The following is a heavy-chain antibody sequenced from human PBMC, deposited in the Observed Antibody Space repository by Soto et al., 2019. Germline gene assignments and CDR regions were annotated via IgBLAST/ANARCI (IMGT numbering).Heavy chain of an antibody. D-gene: IGHD2-8*01. V-gene: IGHV3-74*01. CDR2: INPGGTIT. CDR3: ARVPIGKYGVWNY. Sequence: GGSLRLSCAASGFTFSSYWMHWVRQAPGKGLVWVSRINPGGTITDYADYVKGRFTISRDNAKNTVYLQVNSLRGDDTAEYFCARVPIGKYGVWNYWGQGTLVTVSS. CDR1: GFTFSSYW. J-gene: IGHJ4*02.